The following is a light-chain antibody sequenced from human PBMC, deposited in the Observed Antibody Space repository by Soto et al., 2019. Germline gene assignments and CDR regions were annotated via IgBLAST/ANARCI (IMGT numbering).Light chain of an antibody. CDR1: QRLLHSNGNNF. J-gene: IGKJ1*01. V-gene: IGKV2-28*01. CDR3: MQPLQTPHP. Sequence: VMTQSPPSLTVTPGEPSSISCRSSQRLLHSNGNNFLDWYLQMPGQSAQLLIYLGSNRASGVPDRVRGSGAATEFKPKISRVEAEYVRVYHCMQPLQTPHPFGQGNSV. CDR2: LGS.